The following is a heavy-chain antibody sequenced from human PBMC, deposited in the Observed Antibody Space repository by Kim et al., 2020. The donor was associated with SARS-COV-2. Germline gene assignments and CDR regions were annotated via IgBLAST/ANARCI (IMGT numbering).Heavy chain of an antibody. J-gene: IGHJ4*02. D-gene: IGHD2-2*01. Sequence: NPSLKSRVTISVETSKNQFSLNLSSVTAADTAVFYCARHYCGSLSCHFDYWGRGTLVTVSS. V-gene: IGHV4-39*01. CDR3: ARHYCGSLSCHFDY.